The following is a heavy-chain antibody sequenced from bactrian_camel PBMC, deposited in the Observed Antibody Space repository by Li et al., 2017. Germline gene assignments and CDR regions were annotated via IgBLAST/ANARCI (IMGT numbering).Heavy chain of an antibody. CDR1: GSTYSTTY. Sequence: HVQLVESGGGSVQTGGSLRLSCVVASGSTYSTTYMGWFRQGPGKEREGVARIDSDGRTSYAEYVKGRFTISQDNAKATLTLQMNSLKPEDTAMYFCAAWRIPVVLGITCSPTRAYGFKGWGQGTQVTVS. CDR3: AAWRIPVVLGITCSPTRAYGFKG. D-gene: IGHD3*01. CDR2: IDSDGRT. V-gene: IGHV3S53*01. J-gene: IGHJ4*01.